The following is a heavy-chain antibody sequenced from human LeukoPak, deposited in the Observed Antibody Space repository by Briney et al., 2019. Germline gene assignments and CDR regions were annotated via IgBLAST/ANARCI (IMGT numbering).Heavy chain of an antibody. Sequence: GGSLRLSCAATGFTFSSYWMSWVRQAPGKGLEWVANIKQDGSEKYYVDSVKGRFTISRDNAKSSLYLQMNSLRVEDTAVYYCARPGWILEYWGQGTLVTVSS. CDR3: ARPGWILEY. CDR2: IKQDGSEK. CDR1: GFTFSSYW. J-gene: IGHJ4*02. D-gene: IGHD5-18*01. V-gene: IGHV3-7*01.